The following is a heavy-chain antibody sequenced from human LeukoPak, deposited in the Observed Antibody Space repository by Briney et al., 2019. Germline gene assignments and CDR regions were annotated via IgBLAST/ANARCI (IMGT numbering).Heavy chain of an antibody. J-gene: IGHJ6*03. CDR1: GYSFTSYW. Sequence: PGESLKISCKGSGYSFTSYWIGWVGQMPGKGLDWMGIIYPGDSDTRYSPSFQGQVTISADKSISTAYLQWSSLKASDTAMYYCARHWEGYCSSTSCYTSYYYMDVWGKGTTVTVSS. V-gene: IGHV5-51*01. CDR2: IYPGDSDT. D-gene: IGHD2-2*02. CDR3: ARHWEGYCSSTSCYTSYYYMDV.